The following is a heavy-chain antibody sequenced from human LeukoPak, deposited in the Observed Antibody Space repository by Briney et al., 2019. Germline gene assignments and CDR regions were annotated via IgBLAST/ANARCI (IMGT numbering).Heavy chain of an antibody. CDR2: IYYSGST. D-gene: IGHD1-26*01. Sequence: SETLSLTCTVSGGSISSSSYYWGWIRQPPGKGLEWIGSIYYSGSTYYNPSLKSRATISVDTSKNQFSLKLSSVTAADTAVYYCARPYSGSYYGSTPGNYYYMDVWGKGTTVTVSS. V-gene: IGHV4-39*01. CDR3: ARPYSGSYYGSTPGNYYYMDV. CDR1: GGSISSSSYY. J-gene: IGHJ6*03.